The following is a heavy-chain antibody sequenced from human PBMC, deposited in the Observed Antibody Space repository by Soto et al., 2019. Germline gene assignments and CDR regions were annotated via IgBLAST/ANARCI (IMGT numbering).Heavy chain of an antibody. CDR3: ARGGGYDSFDF. CDR2: INYSGTT. CDR1: GGSFGSSAYY. V-gene: IGHV4-39*02. D-gene: IGHD2-15*01. J-gene: IGHJ4*02. Sequence: PSETLSLTCAVSGGSFGSSAYYWGWIRQAPGKGLEWIGSINYSGTTYYNPSLKSRVTISVDTSKNHFSLSLSSMTAADKAVYYCARGGGYDSFDFWGQGIQVTVSS.